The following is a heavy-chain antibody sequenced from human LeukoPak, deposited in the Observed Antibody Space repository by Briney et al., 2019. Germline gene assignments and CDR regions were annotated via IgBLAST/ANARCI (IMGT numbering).Heavy chain of an antibody. CDR3: VRSVLYYDFWSGYSGYDY. V-gene: IGHV1-2*02. CDR1: GYTFTGYY. Sequence: ASVKVSCKASGYTFTGYYMHWVRQAPGQGLEWMGWINPNSGGTNYAQKFQGRVTMTRDTSISTAYMELSRLRSDDTAVYYCVRSVLYYDFWSGYSGYDYWGQGTLVTVSS. D-gene: IGHD3-3*01. J-gene: IGHJ4*02. CDR2: INPNSGGT.